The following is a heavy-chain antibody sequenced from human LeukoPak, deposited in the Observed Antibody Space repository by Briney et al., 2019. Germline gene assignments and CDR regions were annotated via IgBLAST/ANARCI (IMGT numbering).Heavy chain of an antibody. CDR1: GFNFNTYA. CDR3: AKDQGYGGLFLVY. D-gene: IGHD3-3*01. CDR2: VSNDGINK. Sequence: GGSLRLSCAASGFNFNTYAIRWVRQAPGKGLEWVSVVSNDGINKYYAESAKGRFTISRDNSKNTLYLQMNSLNTEDTAVYYCAKDQGYGGLFLVYWGQGTLVTVSS. J-gene: IGHJ4*02. V-gene: IGHV3-30-3*01.